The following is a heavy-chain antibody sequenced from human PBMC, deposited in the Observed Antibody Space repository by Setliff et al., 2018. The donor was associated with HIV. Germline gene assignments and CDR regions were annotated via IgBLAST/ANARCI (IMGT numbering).Heavy chain of an antibody. J-gene: IGHJ3*02. CDR3: ASKGGSGNYPDSDAFDI. CDR2: INPSGDIT. D-gene: IGHD3-10*01. CDR1: GNTFSNHH. Sequence: GASVKVSCKASGNTFSNHHMHWVRQAPGKGLEWMGLINPSGDITSYAEKFQGRVTMTRDTSTSTVYMELRSLRSEDTAIYYCASKGGSGNYPDSDAFDIWGQGTMVTVSS. V-gene: IGHV1-46*01.